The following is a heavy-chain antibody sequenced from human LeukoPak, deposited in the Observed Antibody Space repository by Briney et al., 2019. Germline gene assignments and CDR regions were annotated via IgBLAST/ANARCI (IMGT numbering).Heavy chain of an antibody. CDR3: ARGSSGWYSWDY. CDR2: IYYSGGT. J-gene: IGHJ4*02. V-gene: IGHV4-39*01. Sequence: SETLSLTCTVSGGPISSSSYYWGWVRQPPGEGLAWIGTIYYSGGTYYNPSLKSRVTISVDTSKDQFSLKLSSVTAADTAVCYCARGSSGWYSWDYWGQGTLVTVSS. D-gene: IGHD6-19*01. CDR1: GGPISSSSYY.